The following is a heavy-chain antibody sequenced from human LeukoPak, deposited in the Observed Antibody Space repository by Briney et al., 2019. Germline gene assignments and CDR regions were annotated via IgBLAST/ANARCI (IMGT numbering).Heavy chain of an antibody. J-gene: IGHJ4*02. CDR2: INPNSGGT. Sequence: ASVKVSCKASGYTFTGYYMHWVRQAPGQGLEWMGWINPNSGGTNYAQKFQGRVTMTRDTSISTAYMELNRLRSDDTALYYCARARGSGLYGGCIDHWGQGTLVTVSS. D-gene: IGHD2-8*02. CDR1: GYTFTGYY. V-gene: IGHV1-2*02. CDR3: ARARGSGLYGGCIDH.